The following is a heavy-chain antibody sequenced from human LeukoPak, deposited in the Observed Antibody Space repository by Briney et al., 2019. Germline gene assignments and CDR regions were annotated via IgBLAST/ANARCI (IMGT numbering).Heavy chain of an antibody. CDR3: ARDRALFSGYYDSSGY. Sequence: ASVKVSCKASGYTFSNYGISWVRQAPGQGLEWMGWISAYNGNTNYAQKLQGRVTMTRDTATSTAYMELRSLRSDDTAVYYCARDRALFSGYYDSSGYWGQGTLVTVSS. V-gene: IGHV1-18*01. CDR2: ISAYNGNT. J-gene: IGHJ4*02. D-gene: IGHD3-22*01. CDR1: GYTFSNYG.